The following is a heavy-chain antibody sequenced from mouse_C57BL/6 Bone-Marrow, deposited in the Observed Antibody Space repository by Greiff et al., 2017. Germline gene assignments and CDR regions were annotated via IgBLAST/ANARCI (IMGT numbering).Heavy chain of an antibody. V-gene: IGHV1-50*01. D-gene: IGHD1-1*01. CDR3: ARPTVVEGDAMDY. Sequence: QVQLQQPGAELVKPGASVKLSCKASGYTFTSYWMQWVKQRPGQGLEWIGEIDPSDSYTNYNQKVKGKATLTVDTSSSTAYMQLSSLTAEDSAVYYCARPTVVEGDAMDYWGQGTSVTVSS. CDR1: GYTFTSYW. J-gene: IGHJ4*01. CDR2: IDPSDSYT.